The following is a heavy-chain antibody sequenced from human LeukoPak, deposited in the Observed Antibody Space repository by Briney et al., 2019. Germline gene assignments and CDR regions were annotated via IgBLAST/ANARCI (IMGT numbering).Heavy chain of an antibody. CDR1: VDSISGYY. CDR2: MCYSGNT. V-gene: IGHV4-59*01. Sequence: SETLSLTCTVSVDSISGYYWSWIRQPPGKGLEWIGYMCYSGNTNYNPSLKSRLTTSLDTSKNQFSLKLSSVTAADTAVYYCARGSYYFDYWGQGTLVT. J-gene: IGHJ4*02. CDR3: ARGSYYFDY.